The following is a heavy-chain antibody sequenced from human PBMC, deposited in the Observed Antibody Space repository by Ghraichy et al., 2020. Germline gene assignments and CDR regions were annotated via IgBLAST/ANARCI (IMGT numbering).Heavy chain of an antibody. CDR3: GRRPLPRRAAVGDWYFDL. Sequence: GGSLRLSCERSGFSFSDYSMIWVRLTPRKALEWVSYITGSSITIFYTDSVKGRFTISRDNAKNSLYLKMNSLRAEDTAVYYCGRRPLPRRAAVGDWYFDLWGRGTLVTVSS. CDR2: ITGSSITI. J-gene: IGHJ2*01. V-gene: IGHV3-48*01. CDR1: GFSFSDYS. D-gene: IGHD6-13*01.